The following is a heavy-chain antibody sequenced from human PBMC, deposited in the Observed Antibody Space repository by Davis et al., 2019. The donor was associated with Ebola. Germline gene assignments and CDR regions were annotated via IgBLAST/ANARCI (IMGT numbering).Heavy chain of an antibody. CDR2: INGGSGDT. Sequence: AASVKVSCKTSGYIFTRYSIHWVRQAPGEGLEWVGWINGGSGDTKCSQKFQGRVTITRDTSASTAYMELSSLRSEDTAVYYCAVFSSGWYLSSWGQGTLVTVSS. CDR1: GYIFTRYS. V-gene: IGHV1-3*01. CDR3: AVFSSGWYLSS. J-gene: IGHJ5*02. D-gene: IGHD6-19*01.